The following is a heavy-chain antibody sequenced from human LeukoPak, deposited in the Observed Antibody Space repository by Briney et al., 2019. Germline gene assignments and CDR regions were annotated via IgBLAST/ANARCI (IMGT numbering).Heavy chain of an antibody. V-gene: IGHV3-7*01. CDR2: INQGGSEK. J-gene: IGHJ4*02. CDR3: ARDTAGNDY. CDR1: GFTFSSYW. D-gene: IGHD1-1*01. Sequence: GGSLRLSCAASGFTFSSYWMSWVRQAPGKGLEWVAKINQGGSEKYYVDSVKGRFTISRDNAKISLYLQMSSLRAEDTAVYYCARDTAGNDYWGQGTLVTVSS.